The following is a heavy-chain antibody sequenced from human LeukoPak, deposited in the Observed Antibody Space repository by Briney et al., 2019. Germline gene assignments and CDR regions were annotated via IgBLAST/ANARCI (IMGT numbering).Heavy chain of an antibody. CDR2: ISGSGGST. Sequence: GGSLRLSCAASGFTFSSYAMSWVRQAPGKGLEWVSAISGSGGSTYYADSVKGRFTISRDNSKNTLYLQMNSLRAEDTAVYYCAGDYCSSTSCLFDYWGQGTLVTVSS. D-gene: IGHD2-2*01. V-gene: IGHV3-23*01. CDR3: AGDYCSSTSCLFDY. CDR1: GFTFSSYA. J-gene: IGHJ4*02.